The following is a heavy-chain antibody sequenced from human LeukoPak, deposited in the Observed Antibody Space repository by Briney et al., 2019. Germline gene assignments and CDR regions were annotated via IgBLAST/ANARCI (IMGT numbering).Heavy chain of an antibody. CDR1: GYTFTSYY. V-gene: IGHV1-46*03. D-gene: IGHD3-10*01. J-gene: IGHJ3*02. CDR3: AREFPNGLQYYYGSGSYSDAFDI. CDR2: TNPSGGST. Sequence: ASVKVSCKASGYTFTSYYMHWVRQAPGQGLEWMGITNPSGGSTSYAQKFQGRVTMTRDTSTSTVYMELSSLRSEDTAVYYCAREFPNGLQYYYGSGSYSDAFDIWGQGTMVTVSS.